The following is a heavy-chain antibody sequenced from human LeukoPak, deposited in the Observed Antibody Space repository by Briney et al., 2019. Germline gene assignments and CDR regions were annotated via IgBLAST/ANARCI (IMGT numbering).Heavy chain of an antibody. J-gene: IGHJ3*02. D-gene: IGHD5-24*01. CDR3: ASQMAPGLGAFDI. CDR1: GYTFTSYG. V-gene: IGHV1-69*05. CDR2: IIPIFGTA. Sequence: SVKVSCKASGYTFTSYGISWVRQAPGQGLEWMGGIIPIFGTANYAQKFQGRVTITTDESTSTAYMELSSLRSEDTAVYYCASQMAPGLGAFDIWGQGTMVTVSS.